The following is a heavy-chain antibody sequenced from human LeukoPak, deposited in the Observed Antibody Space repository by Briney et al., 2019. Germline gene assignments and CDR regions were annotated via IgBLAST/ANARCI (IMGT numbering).Heavy chain of an antibody. D-gene: IGHD1-1*01. CDR3: KRIRTGYHQSGMDV. CDR1: GFTFGSYD. J-gene: IGHJ6*02. V-gene: IGHV3-13*01. Sequence: GGSLRLSCVASGFTFGSYDMHWVRQATGKGLDWVSAIDTAGNTYYEDTVKGRFTISKEDARNSLYLQMNSLRDGDTAVYYCKRIRTGYHQSGMDVWGRGTTVTVSS. CDR2: IDTAGNT.